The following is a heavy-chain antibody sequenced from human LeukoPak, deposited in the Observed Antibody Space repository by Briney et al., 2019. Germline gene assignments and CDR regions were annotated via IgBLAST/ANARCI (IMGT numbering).Heavy chain of an antibody. J-gene: IGHJ5*02. CDR3: ARQGGDSRFDP. Sequence: PSETLSLTCTVSGGSISSSSYYWGWIRQPPGKGLEWIGSIYYSGSTYYNPSLKSRVTISVDTSKNQFSLKLSSVTAADTAVYYCARQGGDSRFDPWGQGTLVTVSS. CDR2: IYYSGST. CDR1: GGSISSSSYY. V-gene: IGHV4-39*01. D-gene: IGHD3-16*01.